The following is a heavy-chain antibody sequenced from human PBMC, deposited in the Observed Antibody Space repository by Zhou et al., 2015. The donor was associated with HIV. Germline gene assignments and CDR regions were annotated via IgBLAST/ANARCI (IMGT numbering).Heavy chain of an antibody. CDR3: AKDLGSSRGDFDY. CDR1: GFTFDDYA. V-gene: IGHV3-9*01. Sequence: EVQLVESGGGLVQPGRSLRLSCAASGFTFDDYAMHWVRQAPGKGLEWVSGISWNSGIIGYADSVKGRFTITRDNAKNSLYLQMYSLRPEDTALYYCAKDLGSSRGDFDYWGQGTLVTVSS. J-gene: IGHJ4*02. D-gene: IGHD6-13*01. CDR2: ISWNSGII.